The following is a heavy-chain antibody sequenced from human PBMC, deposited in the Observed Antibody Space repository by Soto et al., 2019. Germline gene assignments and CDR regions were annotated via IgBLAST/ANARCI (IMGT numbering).Heavy chain of an antibody. CDR3: ARGGEGLDV. J-gene: IGHJ6*02. Sequence: PLETLPLTCSVSGGSCINHYWSWIRQAPGKGLEWIGYIYYTGDAKYTSSLQSRVTISVDAPKRQVSLSLTSVTAADTAIYYCARGGEGLDVWGPGTAVTVSS. V-gene: IGHV4-59*11. CDR2: IYYTGDA. D-gene: IGHD3-16*01. CDR1: GGSCINHY.